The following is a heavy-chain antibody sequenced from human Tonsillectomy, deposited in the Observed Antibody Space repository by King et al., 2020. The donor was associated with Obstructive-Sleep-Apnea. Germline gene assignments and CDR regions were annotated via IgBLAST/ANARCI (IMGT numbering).Heavy chain of an antibody. V-gene: IGHV3-74*01. CDR2: INSDVSST. D-gene: IGHD3-10*01. CDR1: GFTFSSYW. Sequence: VQLVESGGGVVQPGGSLRLSCAASGFTFSSYWMHCVRQAPGKGLVWVSRINSDVSSTVYADSVKGRFTISSDNAKNTLYLQMNSLRAEDTALYYCASEIWFGDYYFDYWGQGTLVTVSS. CDR3: ASEIWFGDYYFDY. J-gene: IGHJ4*02.